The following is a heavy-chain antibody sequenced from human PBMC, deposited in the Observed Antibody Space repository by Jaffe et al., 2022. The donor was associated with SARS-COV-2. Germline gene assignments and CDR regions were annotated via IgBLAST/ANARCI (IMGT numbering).Heavy chain of an antibody. Sequence: EVQLVESGGGLVKPGGSLRLSCAASGFTFSNAWMSWVRQAPGKGLEWVGRIKSKTDGGTTDYAAPVKGRFTISRDDSKNTLYLQMNSLKTEDTAVYYCTTSTGVDRPVDYWGQGTLVTVSS. CDR3: TTSTGVDRPVDY. V-gene: IGHV3-15*01. CDR2: IKSKTDGGTT. D-gene: IGHD7-27*01. CDR1: GFTFSNAW. J-gene: IGHJ4*02.